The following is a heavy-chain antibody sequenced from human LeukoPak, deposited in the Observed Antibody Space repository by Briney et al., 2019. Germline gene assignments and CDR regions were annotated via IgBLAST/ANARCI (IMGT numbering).Heavy chain of an antibody. CDR3: AREGRYCSSTSCYADYFDY. Sequence: GGSLRLSCAASGFTFSSYSMNWVRQAPGKGLEWVSSISSSSSYIYYADSVKGRFTISRDNAKNSLYLQMNSLRAEDTAVYYCAREGRYCSSTSCYADYFDYWGQGTLVTVSS. V-gene: IGHV3-21*01. CDR1: GFTFSSYS. CDR2: ISSSSSYI. D-gene: IGHD2-2*01. J-gene: IGHJ4*02.